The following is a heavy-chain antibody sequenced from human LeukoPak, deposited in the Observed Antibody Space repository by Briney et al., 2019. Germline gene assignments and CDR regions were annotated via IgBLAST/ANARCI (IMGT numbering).Heavy chain of an antibody. CDR2: ISYTGST. Sequence: SETLSLTCSVSGGSMSNYYWGWIRQPPGKGLEWIGYISYTGSTSYNPSLKSRVNIFLLTPRNQISLEVSSLIAADTAVYYCARLQSANPDNSHYIGGFYYMDVWGKGTTVTVSS. CDR1: GGSMSNYY. CDR3: ARLQSANPDNSHYIGGFYYMDV. D-gene: IGHD4-11*01. V-gene: IGHV4-59*08. J-gene: IGHJ6*03.